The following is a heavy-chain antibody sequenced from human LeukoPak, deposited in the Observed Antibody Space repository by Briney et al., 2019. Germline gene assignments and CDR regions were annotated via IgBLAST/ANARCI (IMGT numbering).Heavy chain of an antibody. V-gene: IGHV4-39*01. Sequence: SETLSLTCTVSGGSISSSSSYWGWIRQPPGKGLEWIGSIYYSGSTYYNPSLKSRVTISVDTSKNQFSLKLSSVTAADTAVYYCARQLGYCSSTSCYADKVDYWGQGTPVTVSS. D-gene: IGHD2-2*01. J-gene: IGHJ4*02. CDR2: IYYSGST. CDR1: GGSISSSSSY. CDR3: ARQLGYCSSTSCYADKVDY.